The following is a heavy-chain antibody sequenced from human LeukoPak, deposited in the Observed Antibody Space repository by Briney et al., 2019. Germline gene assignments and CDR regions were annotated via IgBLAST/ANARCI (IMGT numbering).Heavy chain of an antibody. Sequence: GGSLRLSCAASGFTFSSYAMSWVRQAPGKGLEWVSAISGSGGSTYYADSVKGRFTISRDNSKNTLYLQMNSLRAEDTAVYYCAKEPAYSGSHPGDAFDIWGQGTMVTVSS. D-gene: IGHD1-26*01. J-gene: IGHJ3*02. CDR3: AKEPAYSGSHPGDAFDI. V-gene: IGHV3-23*01. CDR1: GFTFSSYA. CDR2: ISGSGGST.